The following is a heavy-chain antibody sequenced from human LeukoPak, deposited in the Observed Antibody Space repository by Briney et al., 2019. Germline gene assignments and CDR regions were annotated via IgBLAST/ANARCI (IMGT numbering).Heavy chain of an antibody. CDR1: GFTFSSYS. J-gene: IGHJ4*02. D-gene: IGHD4-17*01. CDR2: ISSSSSYI. Sequence: GGSLRLSCAASGFTFSSYSMNWVRRAPGKGLEWVSSISSSSSYIYYADSVKGRFTISRDNAKNSLYLQMNSLRAEDTAVYYCARTNPGLRESYWGQGTLVTVSS. V-gene: IGHV3-21*01. CDR3: ARTNPGLRESY.